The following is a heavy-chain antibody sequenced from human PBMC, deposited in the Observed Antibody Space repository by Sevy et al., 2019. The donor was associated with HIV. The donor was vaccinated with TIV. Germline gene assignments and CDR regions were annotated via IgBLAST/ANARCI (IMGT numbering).Heavy chain of an antibody. CDR3: TSVFGASDFDY. D-gene: IGHD1-26*01. CDR1: GFTFRNAW. Sequence: GGSLRLSCAASGFTFRNAWMSWVRQAPGKGLEWVGRIKSKSDGGTRDFAAPAKGRFIISRDDSKNMLYLQMSGLKTEDTAHYYCTSVFGASDFDYWGRGILVTVSS. J-gene: IGHJ4*02. CDR2: IKSKSDGGTR. V-gene: IGHV3-15*01.